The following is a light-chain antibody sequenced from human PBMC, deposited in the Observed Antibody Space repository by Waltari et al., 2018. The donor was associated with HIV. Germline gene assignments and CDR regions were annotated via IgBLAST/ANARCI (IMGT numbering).Light chain of an antibody. CDR3: QEYTTYLGT. V-gene: IGKV1-5*03. CDR2: KAS. CDR1: QSIGVW. Sequence: DIQMTQSPSTLSASVGDTVTLTCRASQSIGVWLAWYQQKPGKAPKFLISKASSLESGVPSRFSGSGAATEFTLTISSLQPDDFATYFCQEYTTYLGTFGQGTKVEIK. J-gene: IGKJ1*01.